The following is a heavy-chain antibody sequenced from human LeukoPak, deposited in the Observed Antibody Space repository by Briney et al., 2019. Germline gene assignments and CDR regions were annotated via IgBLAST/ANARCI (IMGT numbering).Heavy chain of an antibody. V-gene: IGHV1-2*02. CDR3: ARTLGFLEWDYYMDV. J-gene: IGHJ6*03. CDR1: GYTFTGYY. CDR2: INPNSGGT. Sequence: ASVKVSCKASGYTFTGYYMHWVRQAPGQWLEWMGWINPNSGGTNYAQKFQGRVTMTRDTSISTAYMELSRLRSDDTAVYYCARTLGFLEWDYYMDVWGKGTTVTVSS. D-gene: IGHD3-3*01.